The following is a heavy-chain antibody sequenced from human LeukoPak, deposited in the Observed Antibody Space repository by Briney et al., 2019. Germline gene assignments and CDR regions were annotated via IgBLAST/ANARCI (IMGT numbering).Heavy chain of an antibody. CDR2: MNPNSGNT. CDR3: ARGIYGSGSYYGHY. CDR1: GYTFTSYD. Sequence: ASVKVSCKASGYTFTSYDLNWVRQATGQGLEWMGWMNPNSGNTGYAQKFQGRVTMTRNTSISTAYMELSSLRSEDTAVYFCARGIYGSGSYYGHYWGQGTLVTVSS. D-gene: IGHD3-10*01. J-gene: IGHJ4*02. V-gene: IGHV1-8*01.